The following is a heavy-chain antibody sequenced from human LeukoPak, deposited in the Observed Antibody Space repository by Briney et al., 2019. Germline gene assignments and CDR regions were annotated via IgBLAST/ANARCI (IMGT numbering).Heavy chain of an antibody. CDR1: GFTFSSYA. D-gene: IGHD3-10*01. Sequence: PGGPLRLSCAASGFTFSSYAMSWVRQAPGKGLEWVSAISGSGGSTYYADSVKGRFTISRDNSKNTLYLQMNSLRAEDTAVYYCAKDDVLLWFGELNWGQGTLVTVSS. CDR2: ISGSGGST. V-gene: IGHV3-23*01. J-gene: IGHJ4*02. CDR3: AKDDVLLWFGELN.